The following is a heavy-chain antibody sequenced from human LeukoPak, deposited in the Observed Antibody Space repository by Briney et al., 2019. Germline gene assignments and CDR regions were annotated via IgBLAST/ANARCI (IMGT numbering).Heavy chain of an antibody. D-gene: IGHD3-22*01. CDR1: GFTFSNHG. CDR2: ISYDGSNK. V-gene: IGHV3-30*03. CDR3: ARGSYYYDSSAYYSPSYYFDY. Sequence: GGSLRLSCAVSGFTFSNHGFYWVRQAPGKGLEWVAVISYDGSNKYYADSVKGRFTISRDNSKNTLYLQMNSLRAEDTAVYHCARGSYYYDSSAYYSPSYYFDYWGQGTLVTVSS. J-gene: IGHJ4*02.